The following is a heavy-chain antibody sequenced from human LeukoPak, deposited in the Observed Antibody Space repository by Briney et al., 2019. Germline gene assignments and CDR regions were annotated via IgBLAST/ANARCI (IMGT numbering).Heavy chain of an antibody. CDR1: GGSISSSNW. V-gene: IGHV4-4*02. Sequence: SGTLSLTCAVSGGSISSSNWWSWVRQPPGKGLEWIGEIYHSGSTNYNPSLKSRVTISVDKSKNQFSLKLSSVTAADTAVYYCAREPYYYDSSGYDYWGQGTLVTVSS. J-gene: IGHJ4*02. D-gene: IGHD3-22*01. CDR2: IYHSGST. CDR3: AREPYYYDSSGYDY.